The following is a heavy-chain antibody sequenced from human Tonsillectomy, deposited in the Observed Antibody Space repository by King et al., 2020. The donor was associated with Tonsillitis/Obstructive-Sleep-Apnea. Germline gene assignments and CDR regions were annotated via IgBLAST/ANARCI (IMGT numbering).Heavy chain of an antibody. J-gene: IGHJ4*02. Sequence: VQLVESGAEVKKPGASVKVSCKASGYTFTNYDITWVRQAPGHGLEWMGRISAYNGNTLYAEKFQGRATMTAGTSTRTAYMELRSLKSDDTAVYYCAREETYGGYARIHYFAYWGQGTLVTVAS. D-gene: IGHD5-12*01. V-gene: IGHV1-18*01. CDR2: ISAYNGNT. CDR3: AREETYGGYARIHYFAY. CDR1: GYTFTNYD.